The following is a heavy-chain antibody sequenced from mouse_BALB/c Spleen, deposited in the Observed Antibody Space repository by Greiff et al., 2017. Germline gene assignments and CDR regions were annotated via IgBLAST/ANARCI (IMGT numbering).Heavy chain of an antibody. J-gene: IGHJ1*01. CDR2: IRNKANGYTT. Sequence: EVKLVESGGGLVQPGGSLRLSCATSGFTFTDYYMSWVRQPPGKALEWLGFIRNKANGYTTEYSASVKGRFTISRDNSQSILYLQMNTLRAEDSATYYCARDDYGSSYWYFDVWGAGTTVTVSS. V-gene: IGHV7-3*02. D-gene: IGHD1-1*01. CDR3: ARDDYGSSYWYFDV. CDR1: GFTFTDYY.